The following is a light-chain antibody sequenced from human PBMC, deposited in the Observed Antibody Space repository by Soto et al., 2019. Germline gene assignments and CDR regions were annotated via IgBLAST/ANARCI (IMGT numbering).Light chain of an antibody. CDR3: LQHNSYPLT. Sequence: DIQMTQSPSSLSASVGARATITSRASQAIRKDLGWYQQKPGKAPKRLIYAASSLQSGVPSRFSGSGSGTEFTLTISSLQPEDFATYYCLQHNSYPLTFGGGTKVEIK. V-gene: IGKV1-17*01. CDR2: AAS. CDR1: QAIRKD. J-gene: IGKJ4*02.